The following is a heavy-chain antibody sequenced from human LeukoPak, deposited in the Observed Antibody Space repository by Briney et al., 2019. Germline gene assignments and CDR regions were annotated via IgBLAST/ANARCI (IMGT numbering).Heavy chain of an antibody. CDR3: ARLASGSYGPLTPFDY. CDR1: SGSISNYY. CDR2: FFYSGTT. J-gene: IGHJ4*02. V-gene: IGHV4-59*08. Sequence: SETLSLTCTVSSGSISNYYWNWIRQPPGKGLEWIGYFFYSGTTKYNPSLKSRVTISLDTSRNQFSLILTSVTAADTAVYYSARLASGSYGPLTPFDYWGQGTLVTVSS. D-gene: IGHD1-26*01.